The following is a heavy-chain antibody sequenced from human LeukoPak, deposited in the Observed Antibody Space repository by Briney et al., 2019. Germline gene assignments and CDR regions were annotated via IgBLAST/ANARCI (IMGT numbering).Heavy chain of an antibody. Sequence: GGSLRLSCAASGFTFDDYVMHWVRQAPGKGLEWVAGISWNSATIAYTDSVKGRFTISRDNAKYSLYLQMNSLRAEDMALYYCVKDMSGSNDAFDIWGQGTMVTVSS. J-gene: IGHJ3*02. D-gene: IGHD1-26*01. CDR1: GFTFDDYV. CDR3: VKDMSGSNDAFDI. CDR2: ISWNSATI. V-gene: IGHV3-9*03.